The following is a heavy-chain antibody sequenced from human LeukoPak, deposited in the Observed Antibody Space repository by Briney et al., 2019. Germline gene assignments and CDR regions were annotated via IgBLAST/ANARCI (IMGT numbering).Heavy chain of an antibody. J-gene: IGHJ4*02. CDR2: IYPGDSDT. CDR3: ARVLIWFGELLDY. Sequence: GGSLEISLKGSGDSFTRYWIAWVRPGPGKGLEWMGIIYPGDSDTRYNPSFQGQVTISADKSISTAYLQWSSLKASDTAMYYCARVLIWFGELLDYWGQGTLVTVSS. D-gene: IGHD3-10*01. CDR1: GDSFTRYW. V-gene: IGHV5-51*01.